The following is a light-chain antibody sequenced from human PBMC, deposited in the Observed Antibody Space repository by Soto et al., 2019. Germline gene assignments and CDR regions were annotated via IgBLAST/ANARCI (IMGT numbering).Light chain of an antibody. CDR3: QQYYSYPRT. CDR2: HAS. Sequence: DIQMTQSPSTLPASVGDRVTITCRASQSISNWLAWYQRKPGTAPKVLIYHASNLQSGVPSRFSGSGSGTEFTLTISCLQSEDFATYYCQQYYSYPRTFGQGTKVDIK. V-gene: IGKV1-5*01. CDR1: QSISNW. J-gene: IGKJ1*01.